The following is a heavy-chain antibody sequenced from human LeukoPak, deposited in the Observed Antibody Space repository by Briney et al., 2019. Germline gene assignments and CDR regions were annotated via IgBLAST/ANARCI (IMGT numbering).Heavy chain of an antibody. Sequence: ASVKVSCKASGYTFTGYYMHWVRQAPGQGLEWMGRINPNSGGTNYAQKFQGRVTMTRDTSISTAYMELSWLRSDDTAVYYCATEMATTPYYYYGMDVWGQGTTVTVSS. J-gene: IGHJ6*02. D-gene: IGHD5-12*01. CDR3: ATEMATTPYYYYGMDV. CDR1: GYTFTGYY. V-gene: IGHV1-2*06. CDR2: INPNSGGT.